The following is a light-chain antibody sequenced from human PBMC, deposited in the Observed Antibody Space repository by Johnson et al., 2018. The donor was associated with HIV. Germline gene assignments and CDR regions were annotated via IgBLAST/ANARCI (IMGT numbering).Light chain of an antibody. J-gene: IGLJ1*01. Sequence: QSVLTQPPSVSAAPGHRVNISCSGNISNIESYFVSWYQQLPGAAPRLLIYDNNKRPSGIPDRFSGSKSGTSATLAITGLQTGDEADYYCGTWDRSLSALFGTGTKVTVL. CDR2: DNN. CDR1: ISNIESYF. V-gene: IGLV1-51*01. CDR3: GTWDRSLSAL.